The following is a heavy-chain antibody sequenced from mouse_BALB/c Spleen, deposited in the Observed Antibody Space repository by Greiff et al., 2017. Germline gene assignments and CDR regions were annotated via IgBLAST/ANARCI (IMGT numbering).Heavy chain of an antibody. CDR3: ARLASTEAMDY. CDR2: ISSGGGST. CDR1: GFAFSSYD. Sequence: EVMLVESGGGLVKPGGSLKLSCAASGFAFSSYDMSWVRQTPEKRLEWVAYISSGGGSTYYPDTVKGRFTISRDNAKNTLYLQMSSLKSEDTAMYYCARLASTEAMDYWGQGTSVTVSS. J-gene: IGHJ4*01. V-gene: IGHV5-12-1*01. D-gene: IGHD1-1*01.